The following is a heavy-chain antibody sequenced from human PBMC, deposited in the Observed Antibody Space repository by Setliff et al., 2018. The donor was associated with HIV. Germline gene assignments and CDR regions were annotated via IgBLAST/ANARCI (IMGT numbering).Heavy chain of an antibody. D-gene: IGHD3-3*01. J-gene: IGHJ4*02. CDR2: IYYSGST. V-gene: IGHV4-39*01. CDR3: ASLTTDRFLEWLFVY. Sequence: PSETLSLTCTVSGGSISSSSYSWGWIRQPPGKGLEWIGSIYYSGSTYYNPSLKTRVTISVDTSKTQFSLKLSSVTAADTAVYYCASLTTDRFLEWLFVYWGQGTLVTVSS. CDR1: GGSISSSSYS.